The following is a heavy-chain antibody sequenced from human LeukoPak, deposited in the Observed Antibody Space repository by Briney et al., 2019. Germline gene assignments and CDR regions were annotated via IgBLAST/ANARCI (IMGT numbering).Heavy chain of an antibody. V-gene: IGHV4-39*01. CDR2: IYYSGST. CDR1: GGSISSSSYY. J-gene: IGHJ4*02. Sequence: PSETLSLTCTVSGGSISSSSYYWGWIRQPPGKGLEWIGSIYYSGSTYYNPSLKSRVTISVDTSKNQFSLKLSSVTAADTAVYYCASGHAVDTAMVTYDYWGQGTLVTVSS. CDR3: ASGHAVDTAMVTYDY. D-gene: IGHD5-18*01.